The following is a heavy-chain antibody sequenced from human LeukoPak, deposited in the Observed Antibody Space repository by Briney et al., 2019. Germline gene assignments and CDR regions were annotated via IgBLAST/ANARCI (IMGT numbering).Heavy chain of an antibody. V-gene: IGHV3-21*01. CDR2: ISSSSSYI. Sequence: SGGSLRLSCAASGFTFSSYSMNWVRQAPGKGLEWVSSISSSSSYIYYADSVKGRFTISRDNAKNSLYLQMNSLRAEDTAVYYCARPRGSSRAFDYWGQGTLVTVSS. CDR3: ARPRGSSRAFDY. J-gene: IGHJ4*02. D-gene: IGHD6-6*01. CDR1: GFTFSSYS.